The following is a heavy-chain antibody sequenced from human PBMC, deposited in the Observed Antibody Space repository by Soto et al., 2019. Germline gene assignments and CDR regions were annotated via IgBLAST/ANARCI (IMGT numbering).Heavy chain of an antibody. Sequence: ALVKVSCKASGYTFTSYAMHWLRQAPGQRLEWMGWINAGNGNTKYSQKFQGRVTITRDTSASTAYMELSSLRSEDTAVYYCARGAYQLLTSRFDPWGQGTLVTVSS. CDR1: GYTFTSYA. J-gene: IGHJ5*02. V-gene: IGHV1-3*01. CDR3: ARGAYQLLTSRFDP. D-gene: IGHD2-2*01. CDR2: INAGNGNT.